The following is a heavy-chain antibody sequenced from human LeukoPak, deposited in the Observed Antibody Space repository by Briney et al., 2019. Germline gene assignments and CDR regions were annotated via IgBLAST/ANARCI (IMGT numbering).Heavy chain of an antibody. Sequence: ESLTLSCSASGLTHNNGWMMWLRQAPGKGLEWVGRIKSKTDGEPPDYAAPVTGRLTISSDESQNTLYLQMNSLKTEDTAVYYCTTGSTMKVVEEFDYWGQGTLVTVSS. CDR2: IKSKTDGEPP. J-gene: IGHJ4*02. D-gene: IGHD3-22*01. CDR3: TTGSTMKVVEEFDY. CDR1: GLTHNNGW. V-gene: IGHV3-15*01.